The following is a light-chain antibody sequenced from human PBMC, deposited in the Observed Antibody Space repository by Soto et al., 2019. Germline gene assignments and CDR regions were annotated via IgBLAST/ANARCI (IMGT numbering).Light chain of an antibody. J-gene: IGLJ2*01. CDR3: SSCTSSSTVV. CDR1: SSDVGGYNY. V-gene: IGLV2-14*01. Sequence: QSALTQPASVSGSPGQSLTISCTGTSSDVGGYNYVSWYQQHLGKAPKLMIYDVSNRPSGVSNRFSGSKSGNTASLTISGLQAEDEADYYCSSCTSSSTVVFGGGTKLTVL. CDR2: DVS.